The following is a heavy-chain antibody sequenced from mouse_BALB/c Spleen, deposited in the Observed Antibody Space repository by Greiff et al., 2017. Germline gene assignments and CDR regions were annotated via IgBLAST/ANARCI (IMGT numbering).Heavy chain of an antibody. CDR2: ISSGGST. Sequence: DVQLVESGGGLVKPGGSLKLSCAASGFTFSSYAMSWVRQTPEKRLEWVASISSGGSTYYPDSVKGRFTISRDNARNILYLQMSSLRSEDTAMYYCARGTTATAFAYWGQGTLVTVSA. J-gene: IGHJ3*01. CDR1: GFTFSSYA. D-gene: IGHD1-2*01. CDR3: ARGTTATAFAY. V-gene: IGHV5-6-5*01.